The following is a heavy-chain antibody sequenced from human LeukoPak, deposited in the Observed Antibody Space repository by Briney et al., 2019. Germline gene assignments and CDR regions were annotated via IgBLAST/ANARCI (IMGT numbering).Heavy chain of an antibody. J-gene: IGHJ5*02. CDR3: ARHPYGLVREAYFDP. V-gene: IGHV4-38-2*01. CDR2: VYRTGDT. D-gene: IGHD6-19*01. CDR1: GDSISSDNC. Sequence: ESLKISCAVSGDSISSDNCWGWIRQPPGKGLEWIGSVYRTGDTNCNPSLKSRVTISIDTSKNQFSLRLTSVTAADTAVYYCARHPYGLVREAYFDPWGQGTLVTVSS.